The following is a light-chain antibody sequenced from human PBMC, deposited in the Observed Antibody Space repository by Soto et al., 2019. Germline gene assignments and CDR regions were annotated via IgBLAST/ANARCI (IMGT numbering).Light chain of an antibody. Sequence: EIVMTQSPATLSVSPGERATLSCRASQSVSSNLVWYQQKPGHTPKLLIYVASTRATGIPARFSGSGSGTEFTLTISSLQSEDFAVYYCQQYNVWPLTFGGGTKVEFK. CDR2: VAS. J-gene: IGKJ4*01. CDR3: QQYNVWPLT. CDR1: QSVSSN. V-gene: IGKV3-15*01.